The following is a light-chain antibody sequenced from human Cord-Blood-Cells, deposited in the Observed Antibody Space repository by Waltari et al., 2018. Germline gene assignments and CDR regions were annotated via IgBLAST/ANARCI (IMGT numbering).Light chain of an antibody. CDR3: AAWDDSLSGYV. J-gene: IGLJ1*01. CDR2: RNT. CDR1: SSNSGSNY. V-gene: IGLV1-47*01. Sequence: QSVLTQPPSASGTPGQRVTISCSGSSSNSGSNYVYWYQQLPGTAPQLLIYRNTQRPSGVPDRFSGSKSCTSASLAISGLRSEDEADYYCAAWDDSLSGYVFGTGTKVTVL.